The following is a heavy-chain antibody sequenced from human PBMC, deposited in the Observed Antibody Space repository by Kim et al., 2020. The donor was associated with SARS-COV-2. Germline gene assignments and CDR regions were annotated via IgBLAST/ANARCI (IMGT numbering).Heavy chain of an antibody. CDR3: ARITQYYYYGMDV. J-gene: IGHJ6*02. Sequence: YNPSLKSRVTISVDKSKNQFSLKLSSVTAADTAVYYCARITQYYYYGMDVWGQGTTVTVSS. V-gene: IGHV4-4*02.